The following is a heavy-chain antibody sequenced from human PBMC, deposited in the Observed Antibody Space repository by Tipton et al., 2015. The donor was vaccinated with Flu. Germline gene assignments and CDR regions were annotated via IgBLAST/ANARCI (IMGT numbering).Heavy chain of an antibody. Sequence: TLSLTCTVSGASIGSGSYYWSWIRQPAGKGLEWIGRMYTNGDTNTNPSLKSRVSISLDTSKYQFSLKLSSVTAADTAVYYCARHSGSRSYPLDYWGQGTLVTVSS. V-gene: IGHV4-61*02. D-gene: IGHD3-10*01. CDR1: GASIGSGSYY. CDR3: ARHSGSRSYPLDY. J-gene: IGHJ4*02. CDR2: MYTNGDT.